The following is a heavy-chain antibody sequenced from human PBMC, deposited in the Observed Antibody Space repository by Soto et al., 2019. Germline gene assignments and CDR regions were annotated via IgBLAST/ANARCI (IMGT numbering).Heavy chain of an antibody. J-gene: IGHJ4*02. CDR2: IWYDGSNK. CDR1: GFTFSSYG. CDR3: ARDRSGYYHDFDY. D-gene: IGHD3-22*01. V-gene: IGHV3-33*01. Sequence: PGGSLRLSCAASGFTFSSYGMHWVRQAPGKGLEWVAVIWYDGSNKYYADSVKGRFTISRDNSKNALYLQMNSLRAEDTAVYYSARDRSGYYHDFDYGGQGTLVTVSS.